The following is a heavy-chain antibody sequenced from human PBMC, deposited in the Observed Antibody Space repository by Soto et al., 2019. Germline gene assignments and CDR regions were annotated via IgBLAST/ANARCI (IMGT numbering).Heavy chain of an antibody. D-gene: IGHD6-19*01. CDR1: GLTFINYA. J-gene: IGHJ4*02. CDR2: ISGNGANT. CDR3: AKDYGSPRYFFDY. V-gene: IGHV3-23*01. Sequence: GGSLRLSCAASGLTFINYAMTWVPQAPGRGLVWGSTISGNGANTHCADSVKVRFSISRDNSKNTLDIQMHSLRADDTAVYYCAKDYGSPRYFFDYWGQGALVTVSS.